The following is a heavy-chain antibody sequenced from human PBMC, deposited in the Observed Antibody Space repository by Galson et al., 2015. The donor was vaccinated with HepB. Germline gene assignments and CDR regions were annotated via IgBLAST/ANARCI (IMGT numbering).Heavy chain of an antibody. J-gene: IGHJ6*02. V-gene: IGHV3-30-3*01. CDR1: GFTFSSYA. CDR3: ARDRGSPYYYYYHGMDA. Sequence: SLRLSCAASGFTFSSYAMHWVRQAPGKGLEWVAVISYDGSNKYYADSVKGRFTISRDNSKNTLYLQMNSLRAEDTAVYYCARDRGSPYYYYYHGMDAWGQGTTVTVSS. D-gene: IGHD3-10*01. CDR2: ISYDGSNK.